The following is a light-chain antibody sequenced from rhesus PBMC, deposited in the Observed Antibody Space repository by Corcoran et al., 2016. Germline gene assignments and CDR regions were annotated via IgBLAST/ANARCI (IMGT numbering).Light chain of an antibody. J-gene: IGLJ1*01. Sequence: QAVVTQEPSLTVSPGGTVTLTCGSSAGAVTGSHYPYWFQQKPGQAPRTLIYDTSNKLSWTPARFSGSLHGGKAALTLSGAQPEDEAEYYCWLYYSGAYIFGAGTRLTVL. CDR1: AGAVTGSHY. CDR3: WLYYSGAYI. V-gene: IGLV7-88*01. CDR2: DTS.